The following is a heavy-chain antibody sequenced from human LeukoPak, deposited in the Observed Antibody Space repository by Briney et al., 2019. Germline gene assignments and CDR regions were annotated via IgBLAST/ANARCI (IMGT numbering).Heavy chain of an antibody. CDR2: VYNSGST. CDR3: ARHKSGSFYSFDY. V-gene: IGHV4-59*08. D-gene: IGHD1-26*01. J-gene: IGHJ4*02. CDR1: GGSFSGYY. Sequence: PSETLSLTCAVYGGSFSGYYWSWIRQPPGKGLEWIGYVYNSGSTNYNPSLHSRVTISVDTSRNQFSLKLSSVTAADTAVYFCARHKSGSFYSFDYWGQGTQVTVSS.